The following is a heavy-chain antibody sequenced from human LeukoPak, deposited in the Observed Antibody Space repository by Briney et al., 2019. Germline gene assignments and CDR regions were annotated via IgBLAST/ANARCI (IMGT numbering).Heavy chain of an antibody. CDR2: IYYSGST. CDR1: GGSVSSGSYY. Sequence: SETLSLTCTVSGGSVSSGSYYWSWIRQPPGKGLEWIGHIYYSGSTNYNPSLKSRVTISVDTSKNQFSLKLSSVTAADTAVYYCARDCSSTSCHPYYYYGMDVWGQGTTVTVSS. V-gene: IGHV4-61*01. J-gene: IGHJ6*02. D-gene: IGHD2-2*01. CDR3: ARDCSSTSCHPYYYYGMDV.